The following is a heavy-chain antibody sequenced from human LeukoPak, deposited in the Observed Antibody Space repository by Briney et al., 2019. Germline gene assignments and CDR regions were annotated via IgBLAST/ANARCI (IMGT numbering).Heavy chain of an antibody. CDR3: ARVPDYDYYYYMDV. J-gene: IGHJ6*03. Sequence: GGSLRLSCAASGFTFSSYSMNWVRQAPGKGLEWVSSISSSSSYIYYADSVKGRFTISRDNAKNSLYLQMNSLRAEDTAVYYCARVPDYDYYYYMDVWGKGTTVTVSS. CDR2: ISSSSSYI. CDR1: GFTFSSYS. V-gene: IGHV3-21*01.